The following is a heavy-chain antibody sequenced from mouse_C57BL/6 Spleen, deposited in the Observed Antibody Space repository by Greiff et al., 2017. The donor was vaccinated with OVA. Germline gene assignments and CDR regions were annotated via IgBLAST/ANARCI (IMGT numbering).Heavy chain of an antibody. J-gene: IGHJ2*01. CDR2: IYPGDGDT. CDR1: GYAFSSSW. Sequence: QVQLQQSGPELVKPGASVKISCKASGYAFSSSWMNWVKQRPGKGLEWIGRIYPGDGDTNYNGKFKGKATLTADKSSSTAYMQLSSLTSEDSAVYFCAREEGQYWGQGTTLTVSS. CDR3: AREEGQY. V-gene: IGHV1-82*01.